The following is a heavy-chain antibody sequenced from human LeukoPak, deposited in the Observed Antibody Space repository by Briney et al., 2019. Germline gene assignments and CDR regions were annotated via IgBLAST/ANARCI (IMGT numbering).Heavy chain of an antibody. Sequence: ASVTVSCKASGGTFSSYAISWVRQAPGQGLEWMGRSIPILGIANYAQKFQGRVTITADKSTSPAYMELSSLRSEDTAVYYCARDKTTVVTLNWFDPWGQGTLVTVSS. V-gene: IGHV1-69*10. CDR2: SIPILGIA. D-gene: IGHD4-23*01. CDR1: GGTFSSYA. CDR3: ARDKTTVVTLNWFDP. J-gene: IGHJ5*02.